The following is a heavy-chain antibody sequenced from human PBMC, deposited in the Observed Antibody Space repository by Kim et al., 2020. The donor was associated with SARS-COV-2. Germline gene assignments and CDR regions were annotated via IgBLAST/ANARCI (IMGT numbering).Heavy chain of an antibody. CDR1: GFTFSSYA. V-gene: IGHV3-23*01. CDR3: AKGRYSSSSKNYFDY. Sequence: GGSLRLSCAASGFTFSSYAMSWVRQAPGKGLEWVSAISGSGGSTYYADSVKGRFTISRDNSKNTLYLQMNSLRAEDTAVYYCAKGRYSSSSKNYFDYWGQGTLVTVSS. J-gene: IGHJ4*02. CDR2: ISGSGGST. D-gene: IGHD6-6*01.